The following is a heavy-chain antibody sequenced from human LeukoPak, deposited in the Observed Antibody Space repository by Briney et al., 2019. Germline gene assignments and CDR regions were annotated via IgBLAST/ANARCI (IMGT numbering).Heavy chain of an antibody. CDR3: ARDHSAAAGTWWYYYYYGMDV. CDR2: IWYDGSNK. Sequence: GGSLRLSCAASGFTFSSYGMRWVRQAPGKGLEWVAVIWYDGSNKYYADSVKGRFTISRDNSKNTLYLQMNSLRAEDTAVYYCARDHSAAAGTWWYYYYYGMDVWGQGTTVTVSS. V-gene: IGHV3-33*01. D-gene: IGHD6-13*01. CDR1: GFTFSSYG. J-gene: IGHJ6*02.